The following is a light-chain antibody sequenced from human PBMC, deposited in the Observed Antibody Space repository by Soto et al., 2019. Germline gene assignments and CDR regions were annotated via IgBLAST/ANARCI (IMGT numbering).Light chain of an antibody. J-gene: IGKJ4*01. Sequence: EIGMTHSPATLSVSPGERATLSFRASQSVSSNLAWYQQKPGQAPRLLIYDVSNRATGIPDRFSGSGSGADFTLTISRLEPEDFAVYYCQQYGSSPLPFGGGTKVDIK. CDR2: DVS. CDR3: QQYGSSPLP. CDR1: QSVSSN. V-gene: IGKV3-20*01.